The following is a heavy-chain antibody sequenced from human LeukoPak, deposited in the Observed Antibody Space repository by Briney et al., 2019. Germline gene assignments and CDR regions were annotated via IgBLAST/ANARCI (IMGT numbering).Heavy chain of an antibody. CDR3: ARDDTIFGVVGFDP. CDR2: IYYSGST. CDR1: GGSISSSSYY. D-gene: IGHD3-3*01. J-gene: IGHJ5*02. V-gene: IGHV4-39*07. Sequence: PSETLSLTCTVSGGSISSSSYYWGWIRQPPGKGLEWIGSIYYSGSTYYNPSLKSRVTMSVDTSKNQFSLKLSSVTAADTAVYYCARDDTIFGVVGFDPWGQGTLVTVSS.